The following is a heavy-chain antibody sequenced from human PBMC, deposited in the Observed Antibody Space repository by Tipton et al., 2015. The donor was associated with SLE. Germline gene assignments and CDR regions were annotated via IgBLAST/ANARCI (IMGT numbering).Heavy chain of an antibody. CDR2: IYQNGNT. Sequence: TLSLTCAVSGYSISSSSYWGWIRQPPGKGLEWIGTIYQNGNTNYNPSLKSRVTISVDTSNNQLSLKLTSVTAADTAVYYCARGAKDRITLVRVRPYYFDYWGQGSLVTVSS. V-gene: IGHV4-38-2*01. CDR3: ARGAKDRITLVRVRPYYFDY. CDR1: GYSISSSSY. J-gene: IGHJ4*01. D-gene: IGHD3-10*01.